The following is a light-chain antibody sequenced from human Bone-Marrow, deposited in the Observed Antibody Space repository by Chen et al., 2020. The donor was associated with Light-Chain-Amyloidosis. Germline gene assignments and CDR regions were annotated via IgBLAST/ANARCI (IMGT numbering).Light chain of an antibody. CDR2: EDD. CDR3: QSYQGSSQGV. Sequence: NFMLTQPHSVSESPGKTVIISCTRSSGSIATNYVQWYQQRPGSSPTTVIYEDDQRPSGVPDLFSGAINRSSKSASLTISGMKTEDEADYYCQSYQGSSQGVFGGGTKLTVL. J-gene: IGLJ3*02. CDR1: SGSIATNY. V-gene: IGLV6-57*01.